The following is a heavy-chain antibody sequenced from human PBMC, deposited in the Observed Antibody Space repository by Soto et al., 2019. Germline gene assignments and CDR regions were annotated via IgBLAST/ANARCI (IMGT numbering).Heavy chain of an antibody. CDR1: GFTFSSYS. V-gene: IGHV3-21*01. D-gene: IGHD2-8*01. Sequence: PWGSLRLSCAASGFTFSSYSMNWFRQSAVKGLEWVSSISSSSSYIYYADSVKGRFTISRDNAKNSLYLQMNSLRAEDTAVYYCARAFVLMVYARDYFDYWGQGTLVTVSS. CDR3: ARAFVLMVYARDYFDY. CDR2: ISSSSSYI. J-gene: IGHJ4*02.